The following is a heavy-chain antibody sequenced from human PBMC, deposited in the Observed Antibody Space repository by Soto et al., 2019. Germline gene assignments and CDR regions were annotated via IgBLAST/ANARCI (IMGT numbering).Heavy chain of an antibody. CDR2: ISGSGDST. Sequence: LRLSCAASEITFSSYAMSWVRQAPGKGLEWVSAISGSGDSTYYADSVKGRFSISRDNSKNTLYLQMNSLRAADTAVYYCAKEALLEYFDSWGQGTLVTVSS. J-gene: IGHJ4*02. D-gene: IGHD1-1*01. CDR3: AKEALLEYFDS. CDR1: EITFSSYA. V-gene: IGHV3-23*01.